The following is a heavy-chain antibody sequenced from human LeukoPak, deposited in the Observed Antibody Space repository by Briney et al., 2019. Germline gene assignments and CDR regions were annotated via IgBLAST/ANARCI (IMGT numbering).Heavy chain of an antibody. CDR1: GYTFTSYY. D-gene: IGHD6-19*01. CDR3: ARLAVADPPYYYYYMDV. CDR2: INPSGGST. Sequence: GASVKVSCKASGYTFTSYYMHLVRQAPGQGLEWMGVINPSGGSTSHAQKFQGRVTMTTDTSTSTAYMGLRSLRSEDTAVYYCARLAVADPPYYYYYMDVWGKGTTVTVSS. J-gene: IGHJ6*03. V-gene: IGHV1-46*01.